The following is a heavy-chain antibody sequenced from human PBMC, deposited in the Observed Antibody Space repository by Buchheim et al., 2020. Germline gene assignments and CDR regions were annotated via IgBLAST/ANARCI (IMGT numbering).Heavy chain of an antibody. Sequence: VRLVESGGGVVKPGGSLRLSCAVSGFDFSDFYMTWIRQAPGKGLEWVSYISGGGSYIGYADTVRGRFTISRDNAQNSLSLPMNNLRAEDTAVYYRARVHWGEYDQYYGLDVWGQGTT. D-gene: IGHD4-17*01. CDR3: ARVHWGEYDQYYGLDV. CDR1: GFDFSDFY. CDR2: ISGGGSYI. J-gene: IGHJ6*02. V-gene: IGHV3-11*06.